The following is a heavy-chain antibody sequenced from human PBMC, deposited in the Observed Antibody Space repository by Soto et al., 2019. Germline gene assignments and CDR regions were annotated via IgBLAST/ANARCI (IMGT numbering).Heavy chain of an antibody. CDR1: GYTFTSYY. Sequence: GASVKVSCKASGYTFTSYYMHWVRQAPGQGLEWMGIINPSGGSTSYAQKFQGRVSTSLDPSKNQFSLKLTSVTAADTAVYYCASHRSGYAFQWGQGTLVTVSS. CDR2: INPSGGST. V-gene: IGHV1-46*01. CDR3: ASHRSGYAFQ. J-gene: IGHJ4*02. D-gene: IGHD5-12*01.